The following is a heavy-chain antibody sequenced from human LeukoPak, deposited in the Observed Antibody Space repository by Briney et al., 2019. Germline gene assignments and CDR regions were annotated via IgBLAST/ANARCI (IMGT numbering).Heavy chain of an antibody. V-gene: IGHV4-39*01. J-gene: IGHJ5*02. Sequence: SETLSLTCTVSGGSINRSSRYYWGWIRQPPGKGLEWIGSIFYSGSTYYNPSLKSRVTISVDTSNNQFSLKLTSVTAADTAVYYCARHVPSTIFFNWFDLWGQGTLVTVSS. CDR1: GGSINRSSRYY. CDR2: IFYSGST. CDR3: ARHVPSTIFFNWFDL. D-gene: IGHD3-3*01.